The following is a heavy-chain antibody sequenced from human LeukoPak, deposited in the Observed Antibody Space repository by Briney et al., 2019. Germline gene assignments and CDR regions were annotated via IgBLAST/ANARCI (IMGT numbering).Heavy chain of an antibody. V-gene: IGHV1-2*02. J-gene: IGHJ4*02. D-gene: IGHD3-16*02. Sequence: APVKVSCKASGYTFTGYYMHWVRQAPGQGLEWMGWINPNSGGTNYAQKFQGRVTMTRDTSISTAYMELSRLRSDDTAVYYCTSHYYDYIWGSYRPFDYWGQGTLVTVSS. CDR3: TSHYYDYIWGSYRPFDY. CDR1: GYTFTGYY. CDR2: INPNSGGT.